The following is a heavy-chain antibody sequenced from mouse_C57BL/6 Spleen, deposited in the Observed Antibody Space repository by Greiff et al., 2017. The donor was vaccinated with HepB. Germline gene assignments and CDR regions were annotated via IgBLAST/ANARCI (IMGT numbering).Heavy chain of an antibody. CDR1: GFTFSDYY. CDR2: INYDGSST. J-gene: IGHJ2*01. CDR3: ARDNWDRYFDY. D-gene: IGHD4-1*01. Sequence: EVKLMESEGGLAQPGSSMKLSCTASGFTFSDYYMAWVRQVPEKGLEWVANINYDGSSTYYLDSLKSRFIISRDNAKNILYLQMSSLKSEDTATYYCARDNWDRYFDYWGQGTTLTVSS. V-gene: IGHV5-16*01.